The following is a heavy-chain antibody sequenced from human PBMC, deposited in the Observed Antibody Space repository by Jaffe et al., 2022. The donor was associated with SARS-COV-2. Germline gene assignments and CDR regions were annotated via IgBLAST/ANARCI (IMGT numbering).Heavy chain of an antibody. D-gene: IGHD1-7*01. Sequence: EVQLVESGGGLVKPGGSLRLSCAASGFTFSTYTMNWVRQAPGKGLEWVSSISTESLFIYYADSVKGRFTISRDNAKNSLYLQMNSLRAEDTAVYHCVRKDPGTAPFSVWGQGTTVTVSS. CDR2: ISTESLFI. J-gene: IGHJ6*02. CDR3: VRKDPGTAPFSV. CDR1: GFTFSTYT. V-gene: IGHV3-21*01.